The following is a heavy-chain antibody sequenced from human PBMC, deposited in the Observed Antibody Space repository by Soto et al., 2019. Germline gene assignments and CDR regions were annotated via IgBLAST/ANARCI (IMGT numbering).Heavy chain of an antibody. Sequence: SGPTLVNPTQTLTLTCTFSGFSLSTSGLGVGWIRQPPGKALEWLALIYWNDDKSYSPSLKSRLTITKATSKNQVVLTMTNMDPVDKATYYCAHRLVGYSSSSSQGEYFDYSGQGTLVTVSS. CDR2: IYWNDDK. CDR3: AHRLVGYSSSSSQGEYFDY. D-gene: IGHD6-13*01. CDR1: GFSLSTSGLG. J-gene: IGHJ4*02. V-gene: IGHV2-5*01.